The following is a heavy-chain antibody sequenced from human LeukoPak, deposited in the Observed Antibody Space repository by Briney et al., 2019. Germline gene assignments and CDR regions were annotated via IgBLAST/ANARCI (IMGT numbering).Heavy chain of an antibody. CDR1: GGSISSSSYY. CDR3: ARDTGAAHDKNYYYYGMDV. Sequence: PSETLSLTCTVSGGSISSSSYYWGWIRQPPGKGLEWIGSIYYSGSTYYNPSLKSRVTISVDTSKNQFSLKLSSVTAADTAVYYCARDTGAAHDKNYYYYGMDVWGQGTTVTVSS. V-gene: IGHV4-39*07. J-gene: IGHJ6*02. D-gene: IGHD6-6*01. CDR2: IYYSGST.